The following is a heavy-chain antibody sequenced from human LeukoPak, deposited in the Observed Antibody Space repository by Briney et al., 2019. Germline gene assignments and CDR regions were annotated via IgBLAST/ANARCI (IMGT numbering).Heavy chain of an antibody. CDR1: GFTFSSYW. CDR2: IKQDGSEK. J-gene: IGHJ4*02. V-gene: IGHV3-7*04. CDR3: ARGLRFAYDSSGGPLRY. Sequence: PGGSLRLSCAASGFTFSSYWMNWVRQAPGKGLEWVANIKQDGSEKYYVDSVKGRFTISRDNAKNSLYLQMNSLRAEDTAVYYCARGLRFAYDSSGGPLRYWGQGTLVTVSS. D-gene: IGHD3-22*01.